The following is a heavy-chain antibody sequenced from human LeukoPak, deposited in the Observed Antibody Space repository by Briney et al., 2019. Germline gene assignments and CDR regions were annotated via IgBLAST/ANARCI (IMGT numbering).Heavy chain of an antibody. J-gene: IGHJ4*02. D-gene: IGHD1-26*01. CDR2: INPSGGST. CDR3: ARAWEAWYFDY. Sequence: ASVKVSCKASGYTFTNYYMHWVRQAPGQGLEWMGIINPSGGSTSYAQKFQGRVTMTRDMSTSTVYMELSSLRSEDTAVYYCARAWEAWYFDYWGQGTLVTVSS. CDR1: GYTFTNYY. V-gene: IGHV1-46*01.